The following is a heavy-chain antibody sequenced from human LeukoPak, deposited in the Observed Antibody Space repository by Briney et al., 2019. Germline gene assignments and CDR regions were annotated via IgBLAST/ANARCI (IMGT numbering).Heavy chain of an antibody. D-gene: IGHD1-26*01. CDR3: TTAVSGSYGSDAFDI. Sequence: GGSLRLSCAASGFTFSNAWMSWVRQAPGKGLEWVGRIKSKTDGGTTDYAAPVKGRFTISRDDSKNTLYLQMNSLKTEDTAVYYCTTAVSGSYGSDAFDIWGQGTMVTVSS. J-gene: IGHJ3*02. CDR2: IKSKTDGGTT. CDR1: GFTFSNAW. V-gene: IGHV3-15*01.